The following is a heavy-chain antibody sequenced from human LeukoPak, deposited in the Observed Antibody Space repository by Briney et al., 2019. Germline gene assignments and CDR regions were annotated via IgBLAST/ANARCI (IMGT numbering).Heavy chain of an antibody. J-gene: IGHJ6*02. CDR1: GFTFSYG. CDR2: ISGTGSST. CDR3: AKTSSSGNYFYYYGLDV. D-gene: IGHD6-13*01. Sequence: PGGSLRLSCVASGFTFSYGMSWVRQAPGKGLEWVSVISGTGSSTTYADSVKGRFTISRDNSKNTLYLQMNSLRAEDTAVYYCAKTSSSGNYFYYYGLDVWGLGTTVTVSS. V-gene: IGHV3-23*01.